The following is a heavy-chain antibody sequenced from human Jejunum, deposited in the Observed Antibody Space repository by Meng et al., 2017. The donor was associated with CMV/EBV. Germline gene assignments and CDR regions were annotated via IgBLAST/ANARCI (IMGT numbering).Heavy chain of an antibody. CDR3: ARADYYSYYGMDV. CDR1: CASFSNDY. V-gene: IGHV4-59*01. Sequence: VSCASFSNDYLSWIRQPPGGGLEWIGFIFHNGSTTYNPSLESRVTISVDTSKNQFSLKLSSVTAADTAIYYCARADYYSYYGMDVWGQGTTVTVSS. CDR2: IFHNGST. J-gene: IGHJ6*02.